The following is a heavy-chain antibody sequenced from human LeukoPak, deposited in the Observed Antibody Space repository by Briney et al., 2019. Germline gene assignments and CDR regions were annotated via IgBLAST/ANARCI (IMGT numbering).Heavy chain of an antibody. CDR1: GYTFTSYA. CDR2: INAGNGNT. D-gene: IGHD6-13*01. V-gene: IGHV1-3*01. J-gene: IGHJ4*02. Sequence: ASVKVSCKASGYTFTSYAMHWVRQAPGQRLEWMGWINAGNGNTKYSQKFRGRVTITRDTSASTAYMELSSLRSEDTAVYYCAREYSSSWYEPYFDYWGQGTLVTVSS. CDR3: AREYSSSWYEPYFDY.